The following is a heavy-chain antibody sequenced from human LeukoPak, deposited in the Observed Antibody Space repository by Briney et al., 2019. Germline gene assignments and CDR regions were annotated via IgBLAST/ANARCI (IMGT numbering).Heavy chain of an antibody. CDR2: ISSSSSYI. Sequence: GGSLRLSCAASGFTLSSYSMNWVRQAPGKGLEWVASISSSSSYIYYADSVKGRFTISRDNAKNSLYLQMNSLRAEDTAVYYCARDSVSDAFDIWGQGTMVTVSS. J-gene: IGHJ3*02. D-gene: IGHD3-10*01. V-gene: IGHV3-21*01. CDR1: GFTLSSYS. CDR3: ARDSVSDAFDI.